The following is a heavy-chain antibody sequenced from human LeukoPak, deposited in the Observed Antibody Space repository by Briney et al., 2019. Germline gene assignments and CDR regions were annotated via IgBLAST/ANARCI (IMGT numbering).Heavy chain of an antibody. D-gene: IGHD5-18*01. J-gene: IGHJ3*02. Sequence: SQTLSLTCTVSGGSISSGDYYWSWIRQPPGKGLQWIGYIYYSGSTYYNPSLKSRVTISVDTSKNQFSLKLSSVTAADTAVYYCAKDREWDGYSPNAFDIWGQGTMVTVSS. V-gene: IGHV4-30-4*08. CDR3: AKDREWDGYSPNAFDI. CDR1: GGSISSGDYY. CDR2: IYYSGST.